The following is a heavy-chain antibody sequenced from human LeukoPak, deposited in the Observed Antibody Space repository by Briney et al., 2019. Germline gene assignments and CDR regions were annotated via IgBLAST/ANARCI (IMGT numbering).Heavy chain of an antibody. CDR1: GHSLSELP. V-gene: IGHV1-24*01. J-gene: IGHJ4*02. CDR2: FEPENDER. Sequence: GASVTVSCKVSGHSLSELPLHWVRQAPGKGLEWMGGFEPENDERIYAQKFRDRFTMTEDTSTDTAYTELSSLTSEDTAFYYCATEMTSIVLDSWGQGTRVTVSS. D-gene: IGHD5-24*01. CDR3: ATEMTSIVLDS.